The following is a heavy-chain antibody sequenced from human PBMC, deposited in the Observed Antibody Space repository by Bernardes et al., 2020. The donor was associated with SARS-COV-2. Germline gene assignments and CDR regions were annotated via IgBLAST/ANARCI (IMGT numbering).Heavy chain of an antibody. J-gene: IGHJ4*02. CDR3: AHLSNRGFEPFDY. Sequence: SGPTLVKPTQTLTLTCTFSGFSLNTRAVGVGWIRQPPGKALEWLALIYWDDEKRYSPSLKNRLTITKDTSKNQVVLMLTNMDPVDTATYYCAHLSNRGFEPFDYWGQGSLVTVSS. CDR2: IYWDDEK. CDR1: GFSLNTRAVG. V-gene: IGHV2-5*02.